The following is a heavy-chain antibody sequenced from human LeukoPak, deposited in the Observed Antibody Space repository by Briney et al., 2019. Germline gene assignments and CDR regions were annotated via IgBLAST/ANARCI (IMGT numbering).Heavy chain of an antibody. V-gene: IGHV4-4*07. J-gene: IGHJ4*02. CDR3: ARDSDSSSLSDY. D-gene: IGHD6-6*01. CDR1: GGFINSYY. CDR2: VYTSGIT. Sequence: PSETLSLTCTVSGGFINSYYWSWIRQPTGKGLEWIGRVYTSGITNYNPSLKSRITMSVDTSKNQFSLKLSSVTAADTAVYYCARDSDSSSLSDYWGQGTLVTVSS.